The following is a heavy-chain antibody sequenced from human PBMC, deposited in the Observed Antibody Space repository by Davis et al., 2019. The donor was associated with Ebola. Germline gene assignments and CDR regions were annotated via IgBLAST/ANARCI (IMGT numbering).Heavy chain of an antibody. J-gene: IGHJ4*02. CDR1: GFPFTTYG. Sequence: PGGSLRLSCAASGFPFTTYGMNWVRQAPGLGLECVSTISGSGGSTFYADSVKGRFTISRDNSKNTLYLQMNSLRAEDTAVYYCAKRGDSSGWDHFDNWGQGTLVTVSS. V-gene: IGHV3-23*01. CDR2: ISGSGGST. CDR3: AKRGDSSGWDHFDN. D-gene: IGHD6-19*01.